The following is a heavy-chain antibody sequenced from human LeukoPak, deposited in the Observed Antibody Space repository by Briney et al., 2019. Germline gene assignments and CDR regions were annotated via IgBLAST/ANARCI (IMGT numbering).Heavy chain of an antibody. CDR1: GFTFSSYA. D-gene: IGHD5-12*01. CDR3: ARAERGGYSGYDYGMDL. Sequence: GGSLRLSCAASGFTFSSYAMHWVRQAPGGGLEWVAVISYDGSNTYYADSVKGRFTISRDNSKNTLYLQMNSLRAEDTAVYYCARAERGGYSGYDYGMDLWGKGTTVTVSS. J-gene: IGHJ6*04. CDR2: ISYDGSNT. V-gene: IGHV3-30*04.